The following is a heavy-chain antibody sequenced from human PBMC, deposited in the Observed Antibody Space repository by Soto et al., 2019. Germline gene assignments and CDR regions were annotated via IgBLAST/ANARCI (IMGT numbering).Heavy chain of an antibody. D-gene: IGHD2-15*01. Sequence: VQLVNSGGGLVQPGGSLRLSCVASGFTFSSYGMNWVRQAPGKGLEWVSYISSGRVTTNYADSVKGRFTISRDNAKRSLYLQLNSLRDDDTAVYYCARGGAARPDYWGQGALVIVSS. CDR3: ARGGAARPDY. CDR1: GFTFSSYG. V-gene: IGHV3-48*02. J-gene: IGHJ4*02. CDR2: ISSGRVTT.